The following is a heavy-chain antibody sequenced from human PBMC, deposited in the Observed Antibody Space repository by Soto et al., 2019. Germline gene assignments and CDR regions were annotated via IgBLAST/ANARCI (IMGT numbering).Heavy chain of an antibody. D-gene: IGHD6-19*01. Sequence: PGGSLRLSCAASGFTFSSYAMSWVRQAPGKGLEWVSAISGSGGSTYYADSVKGRFTISRDNSKNTLYLQMNSLRAEVTAVYYSAKDSIPLDAIAVESTYDYWGQGILVTVSS. J-gene: IGHJ4*02. CDR3: AKDSIPLDAIAVESTYDY. CDR2: ISGSGGST. CDR1: GFTFSSYA. V-gene: IGHV3-23*01.